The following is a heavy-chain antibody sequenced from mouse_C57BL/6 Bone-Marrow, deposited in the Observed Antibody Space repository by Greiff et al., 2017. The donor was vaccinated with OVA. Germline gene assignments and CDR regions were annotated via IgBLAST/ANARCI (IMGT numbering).Heavy chain of an antibody. D-gene: IGHD4-1*02. CDR3: ASSQLFAY. CDR2: IRNKANGYTT. V-gene: IGHV7-3*01. Sequence: EVKLMESGGGLVQPGGSLSLSCAASGFTFTDYYMIWVRQPPGKALEWLGFIRNKANGYTTEYSASVKGRFTISRDNSQSILYLQMNALRAEDSATYYCASSQLFAYWGQGTLVTVSA. J-gene: IGHJ3*01. CDR1: GFTFTDYY.